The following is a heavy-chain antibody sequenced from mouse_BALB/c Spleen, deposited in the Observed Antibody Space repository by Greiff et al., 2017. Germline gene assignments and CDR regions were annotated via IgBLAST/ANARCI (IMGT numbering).Heavy chain of an antibody. V-gene: IGHV1S81*02. D-gene: IGHD2-4*01. CDR1: GYTFTSYY. Sequence: VQLQQPGAELVKPGASVKLSCKASGYTFTSYYMYWVKQRPGQGLEWIGGINPSNGGTNFNEKFKSKATLTVDKSSSTAYMQLSSLTSEDSAVYYCTRRVYYDSAMDYWGQGTSVTVSS. CDR3: TRRVYYDSAMDY. J-gene: IGHJ4*01. CDR2: INPSNGGT.